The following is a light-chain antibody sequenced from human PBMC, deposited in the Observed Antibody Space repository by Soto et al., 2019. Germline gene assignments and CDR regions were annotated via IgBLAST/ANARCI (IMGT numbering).Light chain of an antibody. J-gene: IGLJ3*02. CDR2: EVS. Sequence: QSALTQPPSASGSPGQSVTISCTGTSSDVGGYNYVSWYQQHPGKAPKLMIYEVSKWPSGVPGRFSGSKSGNTASLTVSGLQAEDEADYYCSSYAGSNNWVFGGGTKLTVL. CDR1: SSDVGGYNY. CDR3: SSYAGSNNWV. V-gene: IGLV2-8*01.